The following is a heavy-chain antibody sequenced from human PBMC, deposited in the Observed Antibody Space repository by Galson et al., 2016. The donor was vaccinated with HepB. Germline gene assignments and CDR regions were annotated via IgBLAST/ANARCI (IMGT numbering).Heavy chain of an antibody. Sequence: CAIPGDSVSSNRAAWNWIRQSPPRGLEWLGRTYFRSQWYHDYAVSVKSRIAINPDSSQNQLSLHLSSVTPEDTAVYYCVRDLSSGYVFDFWGQGTLVTVSS. CDR1: GDSVSSNRAA. V-gene: IGHV6-1*01. J-gene: IGHJ4*02. CDR3: VRDLSSGYVFDF. CDR2: TYFRSQWYH. D-gene: IGHD3-10*01.